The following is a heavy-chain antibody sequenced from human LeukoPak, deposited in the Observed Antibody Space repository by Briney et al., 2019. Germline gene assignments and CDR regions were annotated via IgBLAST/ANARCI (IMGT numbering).Heavy chain of an antibody. J-gene: IGHJ4*02. CDR3: ARSPMVRGIIAHFDD. Sequence: GGSLRLSCAASGFTFTTYWMSWVRQAPGKGLEWVALIKEDGSEKYYMNSVKGRFTISRDNAKNSLYLQLHSLRAEDTAVYYCARSPMVRGIIAHFDDWGQGTLVTVSS. CDR1: GFTFTTYW. CDR2: IKEDGSEK. D-gene: IGHD3-10*01. V-gene: IGHV3-7*01.